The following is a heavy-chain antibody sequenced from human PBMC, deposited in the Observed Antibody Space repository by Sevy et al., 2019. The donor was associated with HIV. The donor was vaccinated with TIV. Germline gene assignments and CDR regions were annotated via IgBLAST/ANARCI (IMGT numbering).Heavy chain of an antibody. CDR3: AKDTVFGSSSAYYYYGMDV. D-gene: IGHD6-6*01. Sequence: GGSLRLSCAASGFTFSSYAMSWVRQAPGKGLEWVSAISGSGGSTYYADSVKGRFTISRDNSKNTLYLQMNSLRAEDTAVYYCAKDTVFGSSSAYYYYGMDVWGQGTTVTVSS. CDR2: ISGSGGST. J-gene: IGHJ6*02. V-gene: IGHV3-23*01. CDR1: GFTFSSYA.